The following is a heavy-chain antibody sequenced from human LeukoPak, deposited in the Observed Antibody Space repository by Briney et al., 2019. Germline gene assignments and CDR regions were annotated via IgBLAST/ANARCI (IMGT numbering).Heavy chain of an antibody. CDR3: AKGLYYYDSSGYYILSY. CDR1: GFTFSSYE. J-gene: IGHJ4*02. Sequence: GGSLRLSCAASGFTFSSYEMNWVRQAPGKGLEWVSYISSSGSTIYYADSVKGRFTISRDNSKNTLYLQMNSLRAEDTAVYYCAKGLYYYDSSGYYILSYWGQGTLVTVSS. D-gene: IGHD3-22*01. CDR2: ISSSGSTI. V-gene: IGHV3-48*03.